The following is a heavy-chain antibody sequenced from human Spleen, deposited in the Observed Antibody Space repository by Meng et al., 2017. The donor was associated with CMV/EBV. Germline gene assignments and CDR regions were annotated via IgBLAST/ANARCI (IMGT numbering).Heavy chain of an antibody. CDR2: IYYSGST. CDR1: GGSISSSSYY. D-gene: IGHD2-2*01. J-gene: IGHJ5*02. Sequence: SETLSLTCTVSGGSISSSSYYWGWIRQPPGKGLEWIGNIYYSGSTFYNPSLNSRVTILVDTSKNQFSLKLNSVTAADTAVYYCARDYRSSISCPEGWFDPWGQGTLVTVSS. V-gene: IGHV4-39*07. CDR3: ARDYRSSISCPEGWFDP.